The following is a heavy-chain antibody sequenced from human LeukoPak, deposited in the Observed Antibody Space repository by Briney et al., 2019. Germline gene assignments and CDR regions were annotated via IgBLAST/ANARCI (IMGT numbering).Heavy chain of an antibody. CDR3: ARHVLGATKGVVFDY. J-gene: IGHJ4*02. CDR2: INTSGST. CDR1: GGSISSYY. Sequence: SETLSLTCTVSGGSISSYYWTWIRQSAGKGLEWIGRINTSGSTNYNPSLRSRVTMSVNTSKNQFSLNLTSVTAADTAVYYCARHVLGATKGVVFDYWGQGTLVTVSS. V-gene: IGHV4-4*07. D-gene: IGHD1-26*01.